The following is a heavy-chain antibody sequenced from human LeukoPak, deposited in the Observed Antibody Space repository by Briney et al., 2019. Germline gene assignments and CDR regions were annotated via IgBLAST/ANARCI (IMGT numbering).Heavy chain of an antibody. CDR2: IYHSGST. D-gene: IGHD1-26*01. CDR1: GGSISSGGYS. V-gene: IGHV4-30-2*01. Sequence: SETLSPTCTVSGGSISSGGYSWSWIRQPPGKGLEWIGYIYHSGSTYYNPSLKSRVTISVDRSKNQFSLKLSSVTAADTAVYYCARGVGGSYRYDYWGQGTLVTVSS. CDR3: ARGVGGSYRYDY. J-gene: IGHJ4*02.